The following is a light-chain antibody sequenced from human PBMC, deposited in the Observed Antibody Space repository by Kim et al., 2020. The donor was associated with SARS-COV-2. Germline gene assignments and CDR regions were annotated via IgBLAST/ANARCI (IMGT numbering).Light chain of an antibody. CDR1: KLGDKY. CDR3: QAWDSSSVV. V-gene: IGLV3-1*01. CDR2: QDS. Sequence: SVSPGQTASITCSGDKLGDKYDCWYQQKPGQYPVLVMYQDSKRPSGIPERFSGSNSGNTATLTIGGTQAMDEADYYCQAWDSSSVVLGGGTQLTVL. J-gene: IGLJ2*01.